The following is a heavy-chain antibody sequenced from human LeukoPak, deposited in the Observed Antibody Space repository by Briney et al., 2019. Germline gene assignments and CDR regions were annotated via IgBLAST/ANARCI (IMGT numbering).Heavy chain of an antibody. V-gene: IGHV1-24*01. D-gene: IGHD3-9*01. CDR2: FDPEDGET. J-gene: IGHJ3*02. CDR3: ATTILDWRIWGAFDI. Sequence: ASVKVSCKASGYTFTSYAMHWVRQASGQRLEWMGGFDPEDGETIYAQKFQGRVTMTEDTSTDTAYMELSSLRSEDTAVYYCATTILDWRIWGAFDIWGQGTMVTVSS. CDR1: GYTFTSYA.